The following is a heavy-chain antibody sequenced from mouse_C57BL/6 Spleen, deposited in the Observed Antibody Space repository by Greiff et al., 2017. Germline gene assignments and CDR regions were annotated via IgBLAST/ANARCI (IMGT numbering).Heavy chain of an antibody. Sequence: EVQLQQPGPELVKPGASVKISCKASGYTFTDYYMNWVKQSHGKSLEWIGDINPNNGGTSYNQKFKGKATLTVDKSSSTAYMELRSLTSEDSAVXYCASYYDYFDYWGQGTTLTVSS. CDR1: GYTFTDYY. CDR3: ASYYDYFDY. V-gene: IGHV1-26*01. D-gene: IGHD2-4*01. CDR2: INPNNGGT. J-gene: IGHJ2*01.